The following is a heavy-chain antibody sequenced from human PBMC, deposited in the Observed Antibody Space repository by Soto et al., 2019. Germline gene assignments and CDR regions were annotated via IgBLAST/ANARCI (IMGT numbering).Heavy chain of an antibody. V-gene: IGHV4-61*01. CDR1: GGSVNTARYH. J-gene: IGHJ4*02. CDR3: ARDHPSYYDTSGYSPYFDF. CDR2: IYYTAST. Sequence: NPSETMSLTCTVYGGSVNTARYHWSWIRQSPRNGLEWIGNIYYTASTNYNPSFESRVAISLDTSNTQFSLGLTSLTAADTAVYFCARDHPSYYDTSGYSPYFDFWGQGTLVTVSS. D-gene: IGHD3-22*01.